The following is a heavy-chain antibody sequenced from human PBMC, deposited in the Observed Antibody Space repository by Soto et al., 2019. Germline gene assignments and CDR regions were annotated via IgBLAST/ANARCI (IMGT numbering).Heavy chain of an antibody. CDR2: IYYSGST. CDR1: GGSISSYY. Sequence: SETLSLTCTVSGGSISSYYWSWIRQPPGKGLEWIGYIYYSGSTNYNPSLKSRVTISVDTSKNQFSLKLSSVTAADTAVYYCARGGAPTVTRFFDYWGQGTLVTVSS. J-gene: IGHJ4*02. CDR3: ARGGAPTVTRFFDY. D-gene: IGHD4-17*01. V-gene: IGHV4-59*01.